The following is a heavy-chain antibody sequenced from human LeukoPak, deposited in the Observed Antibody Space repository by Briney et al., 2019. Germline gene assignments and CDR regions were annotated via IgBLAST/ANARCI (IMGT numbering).Heavy chain of an antibody. J-gene: IGHJ4*02. V-gene: IGHV1-58*01. D-gene: IGHD3-22*01. CDR3: AAFPDSGVVVITDGQTSYFFEY. CDR2: IVVGSGNT. Sequence: GASVKVSCKASGFTFTSSAVQWVRQARGQRLEWIGWIVVGSGNTNYAQKFQERVTITRDMSTSTAYMELSSLRSEDTAVYYCAAFPDSGVVVITDGQTSYFFEYWGQGTLVIVSS. CDR1: GFTFTSSA.